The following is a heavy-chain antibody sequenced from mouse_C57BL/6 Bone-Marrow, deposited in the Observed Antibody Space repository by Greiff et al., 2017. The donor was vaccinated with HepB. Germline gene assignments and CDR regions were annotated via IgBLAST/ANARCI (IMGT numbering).Heavy chain of an antibody. D-gene: IGHD1-1*01. CDR2: INPNNGGT. CDR1: GYTFTDYN. V-gene: IGHV1-18*01. CDR3: ARRVYYYGSSYLLYYYAMDY. Sequence: VQLKQSGPELVKPGASVKIPCKASGYTFTDYNMDWVKQSHGKSLEWIGDINPNNGGTIYNQKFKGKATLTVDKSSSTAYMELRSLTSEDTAVYYCARRVYYYGSSYLLYYYAMDYWGQGTSVTVSS. J-gene: IGHJ4*01.